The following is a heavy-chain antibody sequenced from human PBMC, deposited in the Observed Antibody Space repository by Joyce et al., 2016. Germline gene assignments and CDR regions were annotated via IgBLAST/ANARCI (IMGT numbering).Heavy chain of an antibody. V-gene: IGHV3-33*01. Sequence: QVQLVESGGGVVQPGRSLRLSCAASGFTFSNYGMHWVRQAPGKGMEWVEVIWYDGINQYYADSVKGRFTIFRDNSKNPLYLQMNSLRAEDTAVYYCARDLLTGTTFVGGYYYGMDVWGQGTTVTVSS. CDR3: ARDLLTGTTFVGGYYYGMDV. J-gene: IGHJ6*02. D-gene: IGHD4-17*01. CDR2: IWYDGINQ. CDR1: GFTFSNYG.